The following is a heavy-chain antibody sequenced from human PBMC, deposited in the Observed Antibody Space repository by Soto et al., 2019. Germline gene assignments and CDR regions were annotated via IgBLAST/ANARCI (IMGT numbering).Heavy chain of an antibody. V-gene: IGHV1-2*04. J-gene: IGHJ6*02. CDR2: INPNSGGT. Sequence: ASVKVSCKASGYTFTGYYMHWVRQAPGQGLEWMGWINPNSGGTNYAQKFQGWVTMTRDTSISTAYMELSRLRSDDTAVYYCARGCSSTSCYYYYGMDVWGQGTTVTVSS. CDR3: ARGCSSTSCYYYYGMDV. D-gene: IGHD2-2*01. CDR1: GYTFTGYY.